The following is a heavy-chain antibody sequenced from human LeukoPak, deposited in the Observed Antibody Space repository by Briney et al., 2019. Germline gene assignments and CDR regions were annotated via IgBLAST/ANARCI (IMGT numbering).Heavy chain of an antibody. Sequence: PGGSLRLSCVASGFTFSSSGMHWARQSPGKGLDWVAFIRNDGNKYNYADSVKGRFTISRDNAKNSLYLQMNSLRAEDTAVYYCARDDYGDYWGQGTLVTVSS. CDR3: ARDDYGDY. J-gene: IGHJ4*02. CDR2: IRNDGNKY. CDR1: GFTFSSSG. V-gene: IGHV3-30*02. D-gene: IGHD4-17*01.